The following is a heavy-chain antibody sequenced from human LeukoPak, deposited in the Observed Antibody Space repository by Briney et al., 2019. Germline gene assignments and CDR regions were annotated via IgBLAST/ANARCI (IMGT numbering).Heavy chain of an antibody. CDR1: GFTFSSYS. CDR2: ISSSSYI. CDR3: ARVIGELLSPDAFDI. Sequence: GGSLRLSCAASGFTFSSYSMNWVRQAPGKGLEWVSSISSSSYIYYADSVKGRFTISRDNAKNSLYLQMNSLRAEDTAVYYCARVIGELLSPDAFDIWGQGTMVTVSS. J-gene: IGHJ3*02. D-gene: IGHD3-10*01. V-gene: IGHV3-21*01.